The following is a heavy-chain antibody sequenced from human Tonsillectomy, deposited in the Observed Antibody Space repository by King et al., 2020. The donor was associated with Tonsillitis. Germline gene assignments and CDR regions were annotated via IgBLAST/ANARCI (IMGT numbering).Heavy chain of an antibody. CDR1: GGSISSYY. CDR3: ARDRKMATLPGYYYYMDV. D-gene: IGHD5-24*01. CDR2: IYYSGST. J-gene: IGHJ6*03. V-gene: IGHV4-59*01. Sequence: VQLQESGPGLVKPSETLSLTCTVSGGSISSYYWSWIRQPPGKGLEWIGYIYYSGSTNYNPSLKSRVTISVDTSKNQFSLKRSSVTAADTAVYYCARDRKMATLPGYYYYMDVWGKGTTVTVSS.